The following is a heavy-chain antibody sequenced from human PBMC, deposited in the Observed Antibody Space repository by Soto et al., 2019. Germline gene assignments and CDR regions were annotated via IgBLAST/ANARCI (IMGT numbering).Heavy chain of an antibody. CDR1: GGSISSGDYY. CDR3: ARSSLGRAVAGTDFDY. J-gene: IGHJ4*02. V-gene: IGHV4-30-4*02. CDR2: IYYSGST. D-gene: IGHD6-19*01. Sequence: SETLSLTCTVSGGSISSGDYYWSWIRQPPGKGLEWIGYIYYSGSTHYNPSLKSRVTISVDTSKNQFSLKLSSVTAADTAVYYCARSSLGRAVAGTDFDYWGQGTLVTVSS.